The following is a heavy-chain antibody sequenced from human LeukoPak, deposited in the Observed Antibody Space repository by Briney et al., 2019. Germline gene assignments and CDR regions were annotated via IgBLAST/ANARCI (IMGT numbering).Heavy chain of an antibody. V-gene: IGHV3-7*01. D-gene: IGHD3-16*02. CDR1: EFEPTYFW. Sequence: QPGGSLRLSCVALEFEPTYFWMTWVRRAPGKXLXXVANXXPDGSESFYLDSVRGRFTISRDNAKKSLYLQMNSLRAEDTAVYYCATFVGTVSGSYTVPGGLLVWGKGTTVSVSS. CDR2: XXPDGSES. CDR3: ATFVGTVSGSYTVPGGLLV. J-gene: IGHJ6*04.